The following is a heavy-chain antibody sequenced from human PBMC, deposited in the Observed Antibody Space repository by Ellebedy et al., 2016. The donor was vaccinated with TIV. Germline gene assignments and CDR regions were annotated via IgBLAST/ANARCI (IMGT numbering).Heavy chain of an antibody. D-gene: IGHD3-10*01. CDR1: GFTVSSHY. J-gene: IGHJ4*02. V-gene: IGHV3-23*01. CDR3: ATDLHPFTRGWGY. Sequence: GGSLRLSCAASGFTVSSHYMSWVRQAPGKGLEWVSAISGSGDYTYYADSVKGRFTISRDNSKNTLYLQMNSLRVEDTAIYYCATDLHPFTRGWGYWGQGTLVTASS. CDR2: ISGSGDYT.